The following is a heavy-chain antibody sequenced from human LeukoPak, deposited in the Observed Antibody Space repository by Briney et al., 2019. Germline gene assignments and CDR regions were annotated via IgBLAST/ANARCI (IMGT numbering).Heavy chain of an antibody. J-gene: IGHJ3*02. CDR2: ISSSSSYI. CDR3: ARGSSVSPDAFDI. V-gene: IGHV3-21*01. CDR1: GFTFSSYS. D-gene: IGHD5/OR15-5a*01. Sequence: GGSLRLSCAASGFTFSSYSMNWVRQAPGKGLEWVSSISSSSSYIYYADSVKGRFTISRENAKNSLYLQMNSLRAGDTAVYYCARGSSVSPDAFDIWGQGTMVTVSS.